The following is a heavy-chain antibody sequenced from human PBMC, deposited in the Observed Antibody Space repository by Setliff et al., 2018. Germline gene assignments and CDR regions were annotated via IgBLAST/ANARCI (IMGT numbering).Heavy chain of an antibody. Sequence: SETLSLTCTVSGGSISSGGYYWSWIRQHPGKGLEWIGYIYYSGSTSYYNPSLKSRVTISVDTSKNQFSLKLTSVTAADTAVYYCARMSGFQYMDVWGKGTTVTVSS. CDR3: ARMSGFQYMDV. J-gene: IGHJ6*03. CDR1: GGSISSGGYY. V-gene: IGHV4-31*03. CDR2: IYYSGSTS. D-gene: IGHD3-3*01.